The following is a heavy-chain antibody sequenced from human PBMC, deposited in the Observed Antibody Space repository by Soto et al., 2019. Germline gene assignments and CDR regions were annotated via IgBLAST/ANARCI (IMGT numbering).Heavy chain of an antibody. Sequence: EVQLVESGGGLVQPGRSLRLSCAASGFTFDDYAMHWVRQVPGKGLEWVSGISWNSGSIDYADSVKGRFTISRDNAKNSLHLQMNSLRAEDTALYYCANADGHYISSGANDYWGQGTLVTVSS. V-gene: IGHV3-9*01. CDR3: ANADGHYISSGANDY. CDR1: GFTFDDYA. J-gene: IGHJ4*02. D-gene: IGHD4-17*01. CDR2: ISWNSGSI.